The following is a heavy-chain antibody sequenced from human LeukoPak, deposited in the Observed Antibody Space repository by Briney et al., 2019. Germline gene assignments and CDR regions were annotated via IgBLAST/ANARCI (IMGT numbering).Heavy chain of an antibody. D-gene: IGHD3-10*01. J-gene: IGHJ5*02. V-gene: IGHV3-33*01. Sequence: PGGSLRLSCVASGFTFSSYGMLWVRQAPGKGLEWVAVIWYDGSNKYYADSVKGRFTISRDNSRNTLYLQLNSLRVEDTAVYYCARGRGFGGSGELPPWGQGTLVTVSS. CDR1: GFTFSSYG. CDR3: ARGRGFGGSGELPP. CDR2: IWYDGSNK.